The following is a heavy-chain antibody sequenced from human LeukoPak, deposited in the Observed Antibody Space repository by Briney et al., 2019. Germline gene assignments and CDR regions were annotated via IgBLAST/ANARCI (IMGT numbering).Heavy chain of an antibody. V-gene: IGHV1-2*02. Sequence: ASVKVSCKASGYTFTGYYMHWVRQAPGQGLEWMGWINPNSGGTNYAQKFQGRVTMTRDTFISTAYMELSRLRSDDTAVYYCARSLGYCSSTSCYRGPLFGDYWGQGTLVTVSS. CDR3: ARSLGYCSSTSCYRGPLFGDY. CDR2: INPNSGGT. J-gene: IGHJ4*02. D-gene: IGHD2-2*02. CDR1: GYTFTGYY.